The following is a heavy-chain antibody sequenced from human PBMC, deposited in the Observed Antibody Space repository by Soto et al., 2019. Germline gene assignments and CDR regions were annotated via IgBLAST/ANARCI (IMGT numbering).Heavy chain of an antibody. CDR1: AFTLSSYS. CDR3: ARDNPRSSGWDV. Sequence: EVQLVESGGGLVQPGGSVRLSCAASAFTLSSYSMNCVRQAPGKGLERVSYINSCSTTIYYADSVKGRFTISRENAKNSLYLQMNSLRDEDTAVYYCARDNPRSSGWDVWGQGTTVTVSS. CDR2: INSCSTTI. J-gene: IGHJ6*02. V-gene: IGHV3-48*02.